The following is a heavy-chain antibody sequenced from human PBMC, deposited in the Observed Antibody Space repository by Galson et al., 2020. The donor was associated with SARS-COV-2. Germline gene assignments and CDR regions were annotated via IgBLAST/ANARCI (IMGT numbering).Heavy chain of an antibody. Sequence: GESLKISCAASGFIFSDFCMTWIRQTPGKGLEWVSHISSSGNVIYYADFVKGRFSISRDNAKKSLYLQMNSLGAEDTAVYYCARLGGLWFGEPVDNWGQGTLVTVSS. D-gene: IGHD3-10*01. CDR1: GFIFSDFC. V-gene: IGHV3-11*01. CDR3: ARLGGLWFGEPVDN. CDR2: ISSSGNVI. J-gene: IGHJ4*02.